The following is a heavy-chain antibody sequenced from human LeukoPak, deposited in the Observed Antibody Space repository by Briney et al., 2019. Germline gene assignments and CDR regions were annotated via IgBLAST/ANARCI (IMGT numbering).Heavy chain of an antibody. CDR3: ARDHDQNWFDP. D-gene: IGHD1-1*01. Sequence: NPSETLSLTCTVSGGSISSGGYYWSWIRQHPGKGLEWIGYIYYSGSTYYNPSLKSRVTISVDTSKNQFSLKLSSVTAADTAVYYCARDHDQNWFDPWGQGTPVTVSS. CDR2: IYYSGST. V-gene: IGHV4-31*03. J-gene: IGHJ5*02. CDR1: GGSISSGGYY.